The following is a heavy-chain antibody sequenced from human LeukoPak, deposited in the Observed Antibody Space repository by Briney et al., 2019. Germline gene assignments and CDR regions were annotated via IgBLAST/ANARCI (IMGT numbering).Heavy chain of an antibody. D-gene: IGHD3-16*01. CDR2: ISGSGGST. CDR1: GFTFSSYA. Sequence: GGSLRLSCAASGFTFSSYAMSWVRQAPGKGLEWVSAISGSGGSTYYADSVKGRFTISRDNSKNTLYLQMSSLRAEDTALYYCAKDIFPYDYVWGTPAWAFDIWGQGTMVTVSS. V-gene: IGHV3-23*01. J-gene: IGHJ3*02. CDR3: AKDIFPYDYVWGTPAWAFDI.